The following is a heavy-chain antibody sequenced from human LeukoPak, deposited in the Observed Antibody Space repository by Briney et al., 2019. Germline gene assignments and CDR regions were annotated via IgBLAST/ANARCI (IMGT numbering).Heavy chain of an antibody. CDR2: ISSSGDYR. V-gene: IGHV3-48*01. J-gene: IGHJ4*02. CDR1: GFTFSTYS. CDR3: ARDRLKRWLQSGIDY. D-gene: IGHD1-1*01. Sequence: LPGGSLRLSCAASGFTFSTYSMNWVRQAPGKGLEWVSYISSSGDYRYYADSVKGRFTISRDNAKNSLYLQMNSLRAEDTAVYYCARDRLKRWLQSGIDYWGQGNLVTVSS.